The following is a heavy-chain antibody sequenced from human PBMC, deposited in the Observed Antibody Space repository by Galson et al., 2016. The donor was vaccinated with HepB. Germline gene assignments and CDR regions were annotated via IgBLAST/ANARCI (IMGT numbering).Heavy chain of an antibody. J-gene: IGHJ4*02. V-gene: IGHV3-23*05. CDR3: ARERSGGVSGRLDS. Sequence: SLRLSCAASGLTFSGYAMTWVRQAPGKGLEWVSAISSSGGRTYFTDSVKGRFTISRDNSKNTLYLQMNSLRAEDTAVYFCARERSGGVSGRLDSWGPGALLTVSS. D-gene: IGHD6-25*01. CDR1: GLTFSGYA. CDR2: ISSSGGRT.